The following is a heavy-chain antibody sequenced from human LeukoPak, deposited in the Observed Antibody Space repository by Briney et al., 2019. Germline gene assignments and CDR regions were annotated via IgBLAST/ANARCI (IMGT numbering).Heavy chain of an antibody. CDR3: ARVKLPAAMRGIIRGWFDP. CDR2: IYYSGST. Sequence: SQTLPLTCTVSGASISDAAYYWSWIRQHPGEGLEWIGYIYYSGSTSYNPSLKSRVTISVDTSKNQFSLKLSSVTAADTAVYYCARVKLPAAMRGIIRGWFDPWGQGTLVTVSS. J-gene: IGHJ5*02. D-gene: IGHD2-2*01. V-gene: IGHV4-31*03. CDR1: GASISDAAYY.